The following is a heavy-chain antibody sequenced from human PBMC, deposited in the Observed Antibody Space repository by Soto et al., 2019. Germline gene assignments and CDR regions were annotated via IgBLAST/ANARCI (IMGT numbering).Heavy chain of an antibody. J-gene: IGHJ4*02. CDR2: ISYDGSNK. CDR3: AKWGTSGYYLDY. D-gene: IGHD3-3*01. CDR1: GFTFSTYG. V-gene: IGHV3-30*18. Sequence: QVQLVESGGGVVQPGRSLRLSCAASGFTFSTYGIHWVRQAPGKGLEWVAVISYDGSNKYYADSVKGRFTISRDNSKNTLYLPMNSLRAEDTAVYYCAKWGTSGYYLDYWGQGTLVTVSS.